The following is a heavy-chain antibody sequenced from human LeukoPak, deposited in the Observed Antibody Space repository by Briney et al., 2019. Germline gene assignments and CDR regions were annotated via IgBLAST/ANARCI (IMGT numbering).Heavy chain of an antibody. CDR2: IYDSGST. J-gene: IGHJ4*02. D-gene: IGHD3-10*01. V-gene: IGHV4-30-2*01. Sequence: SQTLSLTCAVSGGSISSGGYAWSWIRQPPGKGLEWIGYIYDSGSTYYNPSLKSRVTISLDRSKNQFSLKLSSVTAADTAVYYCARYGGSGTYFFDYWGQGTLVTVSS. CDR1: GGSISSGGYA. CDR3: ARYGGSGTYFFDY.